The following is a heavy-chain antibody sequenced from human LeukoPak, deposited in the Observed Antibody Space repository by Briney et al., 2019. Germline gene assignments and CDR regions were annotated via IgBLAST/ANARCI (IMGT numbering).Heavy chain of an antibody. V-gene: IGHV4-38-2*01. Sequence: SETLSLTCAVSGYSISSGYYWGWLRQPPGKGLEWIGSIYHSGSTYYNPSLKSRVTISVHTSKNQFSLKLSSVTAADTALYSCARVDYSYYYMDVWGKGTTVTVSS. J-gene: IGHJ6*03. CDR1: GYSISSGYY. CDR2: IYHSGST. CDR3: ARVDYSYYYMDV.